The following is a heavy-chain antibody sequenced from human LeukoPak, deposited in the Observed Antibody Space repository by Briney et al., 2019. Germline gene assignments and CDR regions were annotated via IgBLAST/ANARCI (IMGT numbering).Heavy chain of an antibody. CDR2: ISGSGGST. V-gene: IGHV3-23*01. CDR3: ARVRYIFSIAVADWSVDAFDI. J-gene: IGHJ3*02. D-gene: IGHD6-19*01. CDR1: GFTFSSYA. Sequence: PGGSLRLSCAASGFTFSSYAMSWVRQAPGKGLEWVSAISGSGGSTYYADSVKGRFTISRDNSKNTLYLQMNSLRAEDTAVYYCARVRYIFSIAVADWSVDAFDIWGQGTMVTVSS.